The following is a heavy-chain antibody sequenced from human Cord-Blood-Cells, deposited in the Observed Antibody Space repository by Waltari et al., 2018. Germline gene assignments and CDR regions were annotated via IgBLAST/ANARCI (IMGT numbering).Heavy chain of an antibody. D-gene: IGHD6-6*01. J-gene: IGHJ6*02. CDR1: GGTFSSYA. Sequence: QVQLVQSGAEVKKPGSSVKVSCKASGGTFSSYAISWVRQAPGQGLEWMGGSIPIFGTANYAQKFQGRVKITADESTSTAYMELSSLRSEETAVYYCARESKYSSSSYYYYGRDVWGQGTTVTVSS. CDR2: SIPIFGTA. V-gene: IGHV1-69*01. CDR3: ARESKYSSSSYYYYGRDV.